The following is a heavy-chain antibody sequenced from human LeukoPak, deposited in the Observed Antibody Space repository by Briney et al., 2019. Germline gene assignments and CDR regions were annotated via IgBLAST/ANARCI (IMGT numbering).Heavy chain of an antibody. J-gene: IGHJ3*02. Sequence: ASVKVSCKASGYPFTGYFIHWVRQAPGLGLEWMGCINPNSGGTNYAQKFQGWVTMTRDTSINTAYMELSSLKSDDTAVYYCARANYYDSIGDAFDIWGQGTMVTVSS. CDR3: ARANYYDSIGDAFDI. CDR2: INPNSGGT. CDR1: GYPFTGYF. V-gene: IGHV1-2*04. D-gene: IGHD3-22*01.